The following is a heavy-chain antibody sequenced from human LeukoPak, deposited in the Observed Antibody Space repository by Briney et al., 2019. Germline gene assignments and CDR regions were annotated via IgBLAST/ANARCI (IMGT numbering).Heavy chain of an antibody. Sequence: GGSLRLSCAASGFTFSNYAMTWVRQAPGKGLEWVSGISSSGGGTYYADSVKGRFTISRDNSKNTLYLQMNSLRAEDTAVYYCAKGTYCGGDRYFFDYWGQGTLVTVSS. J-gene: IGHJ4*02. CDR3: AKGTYCGGDRYFFDY. CDR2: ISSSGGGT. D-gene: IGHD2-21*01. CDR1: GFTFSNYA. V-gene: IGHV3-23*01.